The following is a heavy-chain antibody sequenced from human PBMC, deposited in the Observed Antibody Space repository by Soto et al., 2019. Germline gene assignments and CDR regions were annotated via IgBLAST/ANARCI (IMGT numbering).Heavy chain of an antibody. CDR3: XXXXXVWFDP. CDR1: GGSISSSSYY. V-gene: IGHV4-39*01. Sequence: QLQLQESGPGLVKPSETLSLTCTVSGGSISSSSYYWGWIRQPPGKGLEWIGSIYYSGSTYYNPSLKSRVTISVDTSKNQXSLXXXXXXXAXXXXXXXXXXXXVWFDPWGQGTLVTVSS. CDR2: IYYSGST. J-gene: IGHJ5*02.